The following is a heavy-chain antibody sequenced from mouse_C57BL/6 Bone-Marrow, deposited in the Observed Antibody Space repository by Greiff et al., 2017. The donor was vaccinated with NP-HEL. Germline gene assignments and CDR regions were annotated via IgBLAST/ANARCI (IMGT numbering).Heavy chain of an antibody. Sequence: EVKLQESGGDLVKPGGSLKLSCAASGFTFSSYGMSWVRQTPDKRLEWVATISSGGSYTYYPDSVKGRFTISRDNAKNTLYLQMSSLKSEDTAMYYCARSHLGFAYWGQGTLVTVSA. CDR2: ISSGGSYT. V-gene: IGHV5-6*01. J-gene: IGHJ3*01. CDR3: ARSHLGFAY. CDR1: GFTFSSYG.